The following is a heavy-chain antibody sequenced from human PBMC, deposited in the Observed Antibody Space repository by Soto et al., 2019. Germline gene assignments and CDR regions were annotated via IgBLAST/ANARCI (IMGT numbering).Heavy chain of an antibody. CDR2: ISGSGGST. J-gene: IGHJ6*02. D-gene: IGHD3-3*01. V-gene: IGHV3-23*01. CDR1: GFTFSSYA. Sequence: GGSLRLSCAASGFTFSSYAMSWVRQAPGKGLEWVSAISGSGGSTYYADSVKGRFTISRDNSKNTLYLRMNSLRAEDTAVYYCANPGGFLEWLQYVDYYGMDVWGQGTTVTVSS. CDR3: ANPGGFLEWLQYVDYYGMDV.